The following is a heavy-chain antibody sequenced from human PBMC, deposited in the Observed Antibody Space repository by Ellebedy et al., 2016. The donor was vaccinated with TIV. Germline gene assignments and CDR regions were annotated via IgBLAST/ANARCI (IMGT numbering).Heavy chain of an antibody. CDR1: GGSFSGYY. CDR3: AEGRSGWHYFDY. Sequence: SETLSLTCTVYGGSFSGYYYSWIRQPPGKGLEWIGEINQSGRATYNPSLKGRVTISVDMSKNQFSLRLSSVTAADTAVYYCAEGRSGWHYFDYWGQGTLVTVSS. D-gene: IGHD6-19*01. V-gene: IGHV4-34*01. CDR2: INQSGRA. J-gene: IGHJ4*02.